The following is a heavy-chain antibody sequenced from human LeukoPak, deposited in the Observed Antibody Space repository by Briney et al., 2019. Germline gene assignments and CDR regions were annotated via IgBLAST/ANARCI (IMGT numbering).Heavy chain of an antibody. Sequence: GGSLRLSCAASGFTFSSYSMNWVRQAPGKGLEWVSSISSSSSYIYYADSVKGRFTISRDNAKNSLYLQMNSLRAEDTAVYYCASGGSSWYLRLFDYWGQGTLVTVSS. V-gene: IGHV3-21*01. J-gene: IGHJ4*02. CDR1: GFTFSSYS. CDR3: ASGGSSWYLRLFDY. CDR2: ISSSSSYI. D-gene: IGHD6-13*01.